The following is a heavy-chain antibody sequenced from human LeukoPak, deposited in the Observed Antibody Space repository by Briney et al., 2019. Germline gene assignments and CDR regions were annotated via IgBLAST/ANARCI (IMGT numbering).Heavy chain of an antibody. CDR3: ARRTKEYYFDY. V-gene: IGHV4-59*01. CDR2: IYYSGST. CDR1: GGSISSYY. D-gene: IGHD2-8*01. Sequence: PSETLSLTCTVSGGSISSYYWSWIRQPPGKGLEWIGYIYYSGSTNYNPSLKSRVTISVDTSKNQFSLKLSSVTAADTAVYYCARRTKEYYFDYWGQGTLVTVSS. J-gene: IGHJ4*02.